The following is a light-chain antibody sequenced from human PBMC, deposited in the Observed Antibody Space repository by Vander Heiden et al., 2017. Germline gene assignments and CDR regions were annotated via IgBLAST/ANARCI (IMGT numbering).Light chain of an antibody. Sequence: EIMLTQSPGTLSLSPGERATLSCRASQSVSSSYLAWYQQKPGQAPRLLIYGASSRATGIPDRFSGSGSGTDFTLTISRLEPEDFAVYYCQQDGSSPLTFGGGTKVEIK. CDR1: QSVSSSY. V-gene: IGKV3-20*01. CDR2: GAS. J-gene: IGKJ4*01. CDR3: QQDGSSPLT.